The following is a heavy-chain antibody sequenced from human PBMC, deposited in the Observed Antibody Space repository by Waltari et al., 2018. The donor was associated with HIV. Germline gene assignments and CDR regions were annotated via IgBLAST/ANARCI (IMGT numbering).Heavy chain of an antibody. Sequence: QVQLVQSGAEVQTPWASVKVSCKVSGYTLTALPIHWVRQAPGKGLEWMGGVDPEEGETIYAQKFQGRVTMTEDTSTDTAYMERSSLRAEDTAVYYCATFAVVGAIHYFDYWGQGTLVTVSS. J-gene: IGHJ4*02. CDR2: VDPEEGET. D-gene: IGHD1-26*01. V-gene: IGHV1-24*01. CDR3: ATFAVVGAIHYFDY. CDR1: GYTLTALP.